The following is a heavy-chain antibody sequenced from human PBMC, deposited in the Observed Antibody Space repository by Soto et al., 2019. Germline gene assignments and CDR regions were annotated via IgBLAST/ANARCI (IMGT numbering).Heavy chain of an antibody. CDR1: GFVFGNYA. CDR3: AKDLIRGDGYEDPDY. CDR2: IYAAGGSK. V-gene: IGHV3-23*01. Sequence: EVQLLESGGGLVQPGGSLRLSCAASGFVFGNYAMFWFRQSPGRGLEWVSTIYAAGGSKYYAGSVKGRFTVSRDNSRDTLFLQMDRLGVEDTAIYFCAKDLIRGDGYEDPDYWGQGTLVIVSS. D-gene: IGHD3-10*01. J-gene: IGHJ4*02.